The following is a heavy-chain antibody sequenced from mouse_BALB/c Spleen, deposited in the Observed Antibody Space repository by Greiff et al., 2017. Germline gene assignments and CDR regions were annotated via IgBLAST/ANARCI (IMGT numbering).Heavy chain of an antibody. CDR1: GFTFSSYG. CDR3: AREDGYYGSAWFAY. V-gene: IGHV5-6-3*01. CDR2: INSNGGST. Sequence: EVNVVESGGGLVQPGGSLKLSCAASGFTFSSYGMSWVRQTPDKRLELVATINSNGGSTYYPDSVKGRFTISRDNAKNTLYLQMSSLKSEDTAMYYCAREDGYYGSAWFAYWGQGTLVTVSA. J-gene: IGHJ3*01. D-gene: IGHD1-2*01.